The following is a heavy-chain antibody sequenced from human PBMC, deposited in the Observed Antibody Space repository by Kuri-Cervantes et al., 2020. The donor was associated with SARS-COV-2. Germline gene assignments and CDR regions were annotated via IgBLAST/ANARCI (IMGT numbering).Heavy chain of an antibody. CDR2: IIPIFGTA. CDR3: AREANGYCSSTSCLPDY. Sequence: SVKVSCKASGGTFSSYAISWVRQAPGQGLEWMGRIIPIFGTANYAQKFQGRVTITADESTSTAYMELSSLRSDDTAVYYCAREANGYCSSTSCLPDYWGQGTLVTVSS. J-gene: IGHJ4*02. V-gene: IGHV1-69*13. CDR1: GGTFSSYA. D-gene: IGHD2-2*01.